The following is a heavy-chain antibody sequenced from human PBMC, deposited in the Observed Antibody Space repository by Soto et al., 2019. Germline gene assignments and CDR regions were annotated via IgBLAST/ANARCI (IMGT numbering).Heavy chain of an antibody. J-gene: IGHJ6*02. D-gene: IGHD1-26*01. CDR2: INPNSGDT. Sequence: ASVKVSCKASGYTFTGYYVHWVRQAPGQGLEWMGWINPNSGDTYLAQRFQGRVTMNRDTSIGTAYMELRGLTSDDTAEYYCAKGGAIVAAGTRVYLYNAMDVWGQGTTVTV. CDR1: GYTFTGYY. CDR3: AKGGAIVAAGTRVYLYNAMDV. V-gene: IGHV1-2*02.